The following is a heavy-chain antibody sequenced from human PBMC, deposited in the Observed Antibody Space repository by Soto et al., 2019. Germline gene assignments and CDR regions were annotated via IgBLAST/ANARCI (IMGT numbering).Heavy chain of an antibody. CDR2: ISSSSSTI. CDR3: ARGPDYSNYYYYYGMDV. D-gene: IGHD4-4*01. CDR1: GFTFSSYS. J-gene: IGHJ6*02. Sequence: GGSLRLSCAASGFTFSSYSMNWVRQAPGKGLEWVSYISSSSSTIYYADSVKGRFTISRDNAKNSLYLQMNSLRDEDTAVYYCARGPDYSNYYYYYGMDVWGQGTTVTVSS. V-gene: IGHV3-48*02.